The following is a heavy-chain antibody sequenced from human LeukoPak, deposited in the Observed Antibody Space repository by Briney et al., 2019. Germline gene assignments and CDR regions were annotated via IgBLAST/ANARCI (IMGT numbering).Heavy chain of an antibody. D-gene: IGHD6-13*01. CDR3: ARGDTSGYSSSWCLGY. V-gene: IGHV1-2*02. Sequence: GASVKVSCKASGYTFTGYYMHWVRQAPGQGLEWMGWINPNSGGTNYAQKFQGRVTMTRDTSISTAYMELSRLGSDDTAVYYCARGDTSGYSSSWCLGYWGQGTLVTVSS. CDR2: INPNSGGT. J-gene: IGHJ4*02. CDR1: GYTFTGYY.